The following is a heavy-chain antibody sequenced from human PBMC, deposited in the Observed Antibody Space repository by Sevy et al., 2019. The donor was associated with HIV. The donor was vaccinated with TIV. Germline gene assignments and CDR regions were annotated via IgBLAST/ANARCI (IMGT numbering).Heavy chain of an antibody. D-gene: IGHD6-19*01. V-gene: IGHV3-30*04. CDR2: ISHDGSNK. Sequence: GGSLRLSCAASGFTFSSYAMHWVRQAPGKGLEWVAVISHDGSNKYYADSVKGRFTISRDNSKNTLYLQMNSLRAEDTAVYYCARCLEQWLVRPPHHWGQGTLITVSS. J-gene: IGHJ4*02. CDR3: ARCLEQWLVRPPHH. CDR1: GFTFSSYA.